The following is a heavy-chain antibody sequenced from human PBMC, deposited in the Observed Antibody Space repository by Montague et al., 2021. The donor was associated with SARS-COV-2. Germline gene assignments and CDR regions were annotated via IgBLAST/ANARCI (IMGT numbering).Heavy chain of an antibody. CDR1: GGFISSYY. CDR2: IYYSGST. V-gene: IGHV4-59*08. Sequence: SETLSLTCTVSGGFISSYYWSWIRQPPGKGLEWIGYIYYSGSTNYNPSLKSRVTISVDTSKNQFSLKLNSVTAADTAVYYCGSFIDYWGQGTLVTVSS. J-gene: IGHJ4*02. CDR3: GSFIDY.